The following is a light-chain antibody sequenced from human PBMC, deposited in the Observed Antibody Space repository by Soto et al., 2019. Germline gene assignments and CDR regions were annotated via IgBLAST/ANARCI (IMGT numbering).Light chain of an antibody. CDR1: QSVSSSY. J-gene: IGKJ4*01. V-gene: IGKV3-20*01. Sequence: EIVLTQSPGTLSLSPGERATLSCRASQSVSSSYLAWYQQKPGQAPRLLIYGASSRATGIPDRLSVSGSGTDFTLTISRLEPEDLAVYYCQQYGSSPLTFGGGTKVEIK. CDR3: QQYGSSPLT. CDR2: GAS.